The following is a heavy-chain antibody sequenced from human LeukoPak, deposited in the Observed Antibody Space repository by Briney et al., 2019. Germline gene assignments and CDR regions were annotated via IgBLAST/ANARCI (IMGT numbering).Heavy chain of an antibody. D-gene: IGHD2/OR15-2a*01. CDR3: ARDPYFDAFDI. J-gene: IGHJ3*02. CDR2: IYYSGST. CDR1: GGSISSYY. Sequence: PSETLSLTCTVSGGSISSYYWSWIRQPPGKGLGWIGYIYYSGSTNYNPSLKSRVTISVDTSKNQFSLKLSSVTAADTAVYYCARDPYFDAFDIWGQGTMVTVSS. V-gene: IGHV4-59*01.